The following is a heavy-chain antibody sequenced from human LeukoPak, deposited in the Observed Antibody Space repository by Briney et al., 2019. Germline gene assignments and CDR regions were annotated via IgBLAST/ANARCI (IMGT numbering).Heavy chain of an antibody. CDR2: INPNSGRT. D-gene: IGHD2-2*01. V-gene: IGHV1-2*02. CDR3: ARDLRALYCSSTSCFNYYYYYGMDV. J-gene: IGHJ6*02. CDR1: GYTFTGYY. Sequence: GASVKVSCKASGYTFTGYYMHWVRQAPGQGLEWMGWINPNSGRTNYAQRFQGRVTMTRDTSISTAYMELSRLRSDDTAVYYCARDLRALYCSSTSCFNYYYYYGMDVWGQGTTVTVSS.